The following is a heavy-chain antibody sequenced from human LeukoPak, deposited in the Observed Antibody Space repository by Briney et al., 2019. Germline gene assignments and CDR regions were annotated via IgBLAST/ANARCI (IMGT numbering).Heavy chain of an antibody. J-gene: IGHJ4*02. CDR1: GFTFSSYA. V-gene: IGHV3-23*01. D-gene: IGHD6-19*01. CDR2: ISGSGGST. CDR3: ARDRHSGWYRGGFDY. Sequence: GGSLRLSCAASGFTFSSYAMSWVRQAPGKGLEWVSAISGSGGSTYYADSVKGRFTISRDNSKNTLYLQMNSLRAEDTAVYYCARDRHSGWYRGGFDYWGQGTLVTVSS.